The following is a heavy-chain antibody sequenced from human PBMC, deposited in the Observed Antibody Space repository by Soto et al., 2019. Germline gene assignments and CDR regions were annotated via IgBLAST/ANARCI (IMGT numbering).Heavy chain of an antibody. Sequence: QVQLQESGPGLVKPSETLSLTCTVSGGSISTYYWTWIRQPPGKGLEWIGYIYYSGSTNYNPSLKGRVTMSVATSKNQFSLKVSSVTATDTAVYFCARLNSLSGWYDNWFDPWGQGTLVTVSS. CDR1: GGSISTYY. CDR3: ARLNSLSGWYDNWFDP. J-gene: IGHJ5*02. CDR2: IYYSGST. V-gene: IGHV4-59*08. D-gene: IGHD6-13*01.